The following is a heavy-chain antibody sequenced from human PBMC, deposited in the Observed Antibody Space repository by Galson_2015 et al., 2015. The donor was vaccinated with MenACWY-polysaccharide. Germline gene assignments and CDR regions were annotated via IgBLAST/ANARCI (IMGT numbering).Heavy chain of an antibody. D-gene: IGHD2-21*01. V-gene: IGHV3-7*01. J-gene: IGHJ4*02. Sequence: SLRLSCAASGFTFSSYWMHWVRQAPGKGLEWVANINPDGSDKYYVDSVKGRFIISRDNAKNSVYLQMNGLRVEDTAMYYCGRHFDWAFDYRGQGALVTVSS. CDR3: GRHFDWAFDY. CDR1: GFTFSSYW. CDR2: INPDGSDK.